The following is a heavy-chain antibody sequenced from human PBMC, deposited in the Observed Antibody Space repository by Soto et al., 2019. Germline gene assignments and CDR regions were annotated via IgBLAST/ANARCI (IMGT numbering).Heavy chain of an antibody. CDR1: GFTFSSYA. D-gene: IGHD3-3*01. J-gene: IGHJ6*02. CDR3: AKDMQTYYDFWSGYQNYGMDV. Sequence: GGSLRLSCAASGFTFSSYAMSWVRQAPGRGLEWVSAISGSGGSTYYADSVKGRFTISRDNSKNTLYLQMNSLRAEDTAVYYCAKDMQTYYDFWSGYQNYGMDVWGQGTTVTVSS. V-gene: IGHV3-23*01. CDR2: ISGSGGST.